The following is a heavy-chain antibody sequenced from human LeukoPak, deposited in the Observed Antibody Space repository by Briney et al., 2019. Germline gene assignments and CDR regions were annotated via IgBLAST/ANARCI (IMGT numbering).Heavy chain of an antibody. CDR2: ITTYKGNM. CDR3: ARDGNESGSGTFYSIGMDV. CDR1: GYIFSSHG. D-gene: IGHD3-10*01. Sequence: ASVKVSCKASGYIFSSHGISWVRQAPGEGLEWMRWITTYKGNMAYAPKFQGRVTMTTDTSTSTAYMELRSLRSDDTAVYYCARDGNESGSGTFYSIGMDVWGHGTTVTVSS. V-gene: IGHV1-18*01. J-gene: IGHJ6*02.